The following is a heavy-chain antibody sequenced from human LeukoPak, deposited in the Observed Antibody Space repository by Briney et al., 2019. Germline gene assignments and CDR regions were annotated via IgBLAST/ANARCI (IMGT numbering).Heavy chain of an antibody. CDR1: GGSISSYY. J-gene: IGHJ4*02. CDR3: ARALYGDYYFDY. Sequence: SETLSLTCTVSGGSISSYYWSLIRQPPGKGLEWIGYIYYSGSTNYNPSLKSRVTISVDTSKNQFSLKLSSVAAADTAVYYCARALYGDYYFDYWGQGTLVTVSS. D-gene: IGHD4-17*01. V-gene: IGHV4-59*01. CDR2: IYYSGST.